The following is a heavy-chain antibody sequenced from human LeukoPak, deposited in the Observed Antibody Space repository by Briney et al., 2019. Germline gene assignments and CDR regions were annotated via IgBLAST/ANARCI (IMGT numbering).Heavy chain of an antibody. CDR2: IYYSGST. J-gene: IGHJ6*03. CDR1: GGSIRSSTYY. CDR3: ARVDVFGVVSSDYYYYYMDV. D-gene: IGHD3-3*01. V-gene: IGHV4-39*07. Sequence: PSETLSLTCTVSGGSIRSSTYYWGWIRQPPGKGLEWIENIYYSGSTYYYPSLKSRVTMSVDTSKNQFSLKLSYVTAADTAVYYCARVDVFGVVSSDYYYYYMDVWGKGTTVTVSS.